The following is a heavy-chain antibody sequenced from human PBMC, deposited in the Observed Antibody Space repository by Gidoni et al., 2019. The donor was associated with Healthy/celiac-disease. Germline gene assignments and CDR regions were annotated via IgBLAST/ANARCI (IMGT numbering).Heavy chain of an antibody. CDR1: GFTFSSYA. CDR2: ISYDGSNK. J-gene: IGHJ5*02. Sequence: QVQLVESGGGVVQPGRSLSLSCAASGFTFSSYAMHWVRQAPGKGLEWVAVISYDGSNKYYADSVKGRFTISRDNSKNTLYLQMNSLRAEDTAVYYCARGAQWLVPTWWFDPWGQGTLVTVSS. V-gene: IGHV3-30*01. CDR3: ARGAQWLVPTWWFDP. D-gene: IGHD6-19*01.